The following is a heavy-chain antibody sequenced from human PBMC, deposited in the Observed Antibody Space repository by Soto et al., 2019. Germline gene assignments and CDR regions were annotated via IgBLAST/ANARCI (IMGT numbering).Heavy chain of an antibody. V-gene: IGHV1-3*01. CDR1: GYTFTSYA. CDR3: ARGPPLKPMDV. CDR2: INAGNGNT. Sequence: GASVKVSCKASGYTFTSYAIHWVRQAPGQRLEWMGWINAGNGNTKYSQKFQGRVTITRDTSASTAYMELSSLRSEDTAVYYCARGPPLKPMDVWGQGTTVTVSS. J-gene: IGHJ6*02.